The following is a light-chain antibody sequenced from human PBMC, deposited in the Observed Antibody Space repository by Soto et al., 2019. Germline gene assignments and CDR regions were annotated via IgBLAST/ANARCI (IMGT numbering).Light chain of an antibody. CDR1: NSNIGAGYD. CDR2: TNN. V-gene: IGLV1-40*01. CDR3: QSYDSRLSAYV. Sequence: QSVLTQPPSVSGAPGQRVTISSTGSNSNIGAGYDVHWYLQLPGTAPKLLVYTNNNRPSGVPDRFSGYKSGTSASLAITGHQAEDVADYYCQSYDSRLSAYVFGTGTKVTVL. J-gene: IGLJ1*01.